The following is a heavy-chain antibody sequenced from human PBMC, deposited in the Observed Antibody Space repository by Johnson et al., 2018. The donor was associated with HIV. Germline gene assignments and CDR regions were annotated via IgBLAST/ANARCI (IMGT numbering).Heavy chain of an antibody. CDR1: GFTVSSNY. V-gene: IGHV3-53*01. CDR3: TTERYSSGWYLGGAFDI. J-gene: IGHJ3*02. D-gene: IGHD6-19*01. Sequence: EVQLVESGGGLIQPGGSLRLSCAASGFTVSSNYMSCVRQAPGKGLEWVSVIYSGGSTYYADSVKGRFTISRDNSKNTLYLQMNSLKTEDTAVYYCTTERYSSGWYLGGAFDIWGQGTMVTVSS. CDR2: IYSGGST.